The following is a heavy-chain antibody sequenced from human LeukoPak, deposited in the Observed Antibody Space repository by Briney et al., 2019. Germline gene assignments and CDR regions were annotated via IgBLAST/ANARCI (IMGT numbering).Heavy chain of an antibody. CDR1: GTSINSGVFC. Sequence: PSETLSLTCSVSGTSINSGVFCWSWIRQQPGRGLEWIGYILSTGSTYYNPSLKSRVDISVDTSKNEVLLKVASVTAADTAVYYCARDRAVGDYFPGAFEIWGQGTRATVSS. CDR2: ILSTGST. CDR3: ARDRAVGDYFPGAFEI. V-gene: IGHV4-31*03. D-gene: IGHD2/OR15-2a*01. J-gene: IGHJ3*02.